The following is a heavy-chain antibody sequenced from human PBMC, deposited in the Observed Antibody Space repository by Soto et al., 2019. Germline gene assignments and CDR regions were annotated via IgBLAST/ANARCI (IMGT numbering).Heavy chain of an antibody. D-gene: IGHD2-2*02. V-gene: IGHV3-30*18. Sequence: PGGSLRLSCAASGFTFSSYGMHWVRQAPGKGLEWVAVISYDGSNKYYADSVKGRFTISRDNSKNTLYLQMNSLRAEDTAVYYCAKDLIGYCSSTSCYTSWFDPWGQGTLVTVSS. CDR3: AKDLIGYCSSTSCYTSWFDP. CDR2: ISYDGSNK. CDR1: GFTFSSYG. J-gene: IGHJ5*02.